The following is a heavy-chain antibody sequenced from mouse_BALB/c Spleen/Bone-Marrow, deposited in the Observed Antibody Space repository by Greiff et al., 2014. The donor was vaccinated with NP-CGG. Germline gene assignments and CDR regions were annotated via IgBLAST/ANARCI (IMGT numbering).Heavy chain of an antibody. CDR2: INPSTDYT. Sequence: QVQLQPSGAELAKPGAPVKKSCKASGYTFTSYWVHWGKKRPGQGLGWIGYINPSTDYTEYNQKFKDKATLTADKSSSTAYMQLSSLTSEDSAVYYCATSPDPAMDYWGQGTSVTVSS. CDR1: GYTFTSYW. CDR3: ATSPDPAMDY. J-gene: IGHJ4*01. V-gene: IGHV1-7*01.